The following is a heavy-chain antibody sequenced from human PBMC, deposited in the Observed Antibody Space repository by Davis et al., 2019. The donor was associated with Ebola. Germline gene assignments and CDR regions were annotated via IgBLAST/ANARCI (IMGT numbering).Heavy chain of an antibody. CDR2: ISYDGGNK. CDR3: ARDGGVVGVVILSRGMDV. CDR1: GFTFSSYA. Sequence: PGGSLRLSCAASGFTFSSYAMHWVRQAPGKGLEWVAVISYDGGNKYYADSVKGRFTISRDNSKNTLYLQMNSLRAEDTAVYYCARDGGVVGVVILSRGMDVWGQGTTVTVSS. J-gene: IGHJ6*02. D-gene: IGHD3-3*01. V-gene: IGHV3-30-3*01.